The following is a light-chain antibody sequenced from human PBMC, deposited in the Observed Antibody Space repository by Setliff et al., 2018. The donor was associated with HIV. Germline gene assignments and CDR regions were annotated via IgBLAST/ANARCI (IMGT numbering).Light chain of an antibody. CDR2: ENK. V-gene: IGLV6-57*03. Sequence: NFMLTQPHSVSASPGKTVTISCTRSGGSIASDFVQWFQQRPGSAPSTLIYENKERPSGVPDRFSGSIDSSSNAASPTISGLKPEDEADYYCQSYDGDIRGVFGGGTKVTVL. J-gene: IGLJ3*02. CDR3: QSYDGDIRGV. CDR1: GGSIASDF.